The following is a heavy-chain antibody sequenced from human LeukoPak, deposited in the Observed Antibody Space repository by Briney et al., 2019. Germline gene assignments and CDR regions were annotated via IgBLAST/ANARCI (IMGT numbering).Heavy chain of an antibody. V-gene: IGHV3-11*06. CDR2: ISSSSSYT. D-gene: IGHD4-17*01. CDR1: GFTFSDYY. Sequence: PGGSLRLSCAASGFTFSDYYMSWIRQAPGKGLEWVSYISSSSSYTNYADSVKGRFTISRDNAKNSLYLQMNSLRAEDTAVYYCASLRPDDYGDYLGALDIWGQGTMVTVSS. J-gene: IGHJ3*02. CDR3: ASLRPDDYGDYLGALDI.